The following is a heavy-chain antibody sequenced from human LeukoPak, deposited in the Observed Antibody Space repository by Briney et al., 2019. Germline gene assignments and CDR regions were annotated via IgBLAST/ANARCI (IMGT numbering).Heavy chain of an antibody. CDR1: GSIPFNSYS. CDR2: ITSSGETT. CDR3: AKMQGYFDY. Sequence: GGSLRLSCAASGSIPFNSYSMSWVRQAPGKGLEWVSAITSSGETTYYADSVKGRFTFSRDNSKNMVYLQMNSLRAEDAATYYCAKMQGYFDYWGQGSLVTVSS. J-gene: IGHJ4*02. V-gene: IGHV3-23*01.